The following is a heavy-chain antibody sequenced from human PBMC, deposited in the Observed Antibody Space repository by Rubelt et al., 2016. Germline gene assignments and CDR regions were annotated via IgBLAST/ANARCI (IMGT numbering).Heavy chain of an antibody. V-gene: IGHV4-39*07. CDR1: GDSVINTTYY. CDR2: IFYTGST. D-gene: IGHD4-17*01. Sequence: QLLLLESGPGLMRPSETLSLTCTVSGDSVINTTYYWAWIRQPPGKGLEWIGNIFYTGSTYYNPSLQSRISMSVDTSNNKFSLSVTSVTAADTAIYFCARERERASTVHNWFDPWGQGTLVTVSS. CDR3: ARERERASTVHNWFDP. J-gene: IGHJ5*02.